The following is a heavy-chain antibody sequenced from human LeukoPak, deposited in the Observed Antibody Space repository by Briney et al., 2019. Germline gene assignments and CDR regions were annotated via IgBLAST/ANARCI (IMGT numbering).Heavy chain of an antibody. J-gene: IGHJ4*02. CDR3: VRNLDFWGDSEDY. D-gene: IGHD3-3*01. CDR1: GLTFRSYA. CDR2: INSDGSTT. Sequence: GGSLRLSCAASGLTFRSYAMNWVRQAPGKGLVWVSRINSDGSTTTYADSAKGRFTISRDNAKNTLYLQMNSLRAEDTAVYYCVRNLDFWGDSEDYWGQGTLVTVSS. V-gene: IGHV3-74*01.